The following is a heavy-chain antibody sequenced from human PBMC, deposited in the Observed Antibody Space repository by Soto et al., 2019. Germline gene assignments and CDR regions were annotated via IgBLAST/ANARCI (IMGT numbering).Heavy chain of an antibody. V-gene: IGHV5-51*01. Sequence: GSLKISCKGSGYNFAGYWIAWVRQMPGKGLELMGIIYPSDSDTRYRPSFQGQVTISADKSISSAYLQWSSLRASDTAMYYCARGGVSPRTFDYWGQGTPVTVSS. CDR3: ARGGVSPRTFDY. D-gene: IGHD3-3*01. CDR1: GYNFAGYW. J-gene: IGHJ4*02. CDR2: IYPSDSDT.